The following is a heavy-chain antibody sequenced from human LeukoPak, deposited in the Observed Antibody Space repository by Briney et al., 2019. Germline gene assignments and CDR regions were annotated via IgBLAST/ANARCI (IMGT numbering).Heavy chain of an antibody. CDR2: IFSGGGT. Sequence: GGSLRLSCAVSGVTVSSNHMSWVRQAPGKGLEWVSAIFSGGGTYYADSVKGRFTISRDNSKNTLYLQMNSLRAEDTAVYYCARFSMVRGVLDYWGQGTLVTVSS. D-gene: IGHD3-10*01. CDR1: GVTVSSNH. V-gene: IGHV3-53*01. CDR3: ARFSMVRGVLDY. J-gene: IGHJ4*02.